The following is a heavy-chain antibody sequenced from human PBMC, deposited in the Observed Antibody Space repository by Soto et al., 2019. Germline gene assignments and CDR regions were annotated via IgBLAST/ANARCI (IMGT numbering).Heavy chain of an antibody. CDR3: AIDRPTALGYSRSWYGSWFGP. CDR2: ISAYIGNT. Sequence: ASVKVSCKASGYTFTSYGISWVRLAPGQGLEWMGWISAYIGNTNYAQKLQGRVTMTTDTSTSTAYMELRSLRSDDTAVYYCAIDRPTALGYSRSWYGSWFGPWGQGTLVTVSS. CDR1: GYTFTSYG. J-gene: IGHJ5*02. D-gene: IGHD6-13*01. V-gene: IGHV1-18*04.